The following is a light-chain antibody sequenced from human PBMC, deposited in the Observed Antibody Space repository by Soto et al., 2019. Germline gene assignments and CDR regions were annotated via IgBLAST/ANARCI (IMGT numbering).Light chain of an antibody. J-gene: IGKJ1*01. V-gene: IGKV3-15*01. CDR3: QQYDKCPLT. Sequence: EIVMTQSPATLSVSPGEGATLTCPASESINNNLAWYQQKPGQAPRLLIYTATTWETGVPARFSGSGSGTEFTLTISSLQPEDFAVYYCQQYDKCPLTFGQGTKVDIK. CDR1: ESINNN. CDR2: TAT.